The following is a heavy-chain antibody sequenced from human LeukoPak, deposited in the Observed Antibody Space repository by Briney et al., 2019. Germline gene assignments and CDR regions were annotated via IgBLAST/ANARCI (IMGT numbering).Heavy chain of an antibody. CDR3: AMGVGAPEDLAVAADFDY. CDR1: GYTFTGYY. J-gene: IGHJ4*02. Sequence: SVKVSCKASGYTFTGYYMHWVRQAPGQGLEWMGGIIPIFGTANYAQKFQGRVTITADKSTSTAYMELSSLRSEDTAVYYCAMGVGAPEDLAVAADFDYWGQGTLVTVSS. D-gene: IGHD6-19*01. V-gene: IGHV1-69*06. CDR2: IIPIFGTA.